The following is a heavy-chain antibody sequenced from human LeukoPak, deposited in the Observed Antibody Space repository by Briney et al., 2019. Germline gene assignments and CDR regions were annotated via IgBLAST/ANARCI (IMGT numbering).Heavy chain of an antibody. D-gene: IGHD5-24*01. J-gene: IGHJ4*02. V-gene: IGHV3-30*03. CDR2: ISYDGSTK. CDR3: ARALPVEMAMDTYYFDY. CDR1: GFTFSTFG. Sequence: GGSLRLSCAASGFTFSTFGMHWVRLAPGKGLEWVAGISYDGSTKVYVDSVKGRFTISRDNSKNTLYLQMNSLKTEDTAVYYCARALPVEMAMDTYYFDYWGQGTLVTVSS.